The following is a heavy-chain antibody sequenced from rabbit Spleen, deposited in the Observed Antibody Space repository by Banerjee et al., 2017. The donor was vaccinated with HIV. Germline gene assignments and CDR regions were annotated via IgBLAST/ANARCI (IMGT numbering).Heavy chain of an antibody. CDR2: VDVGSSGFT. Sequence: QSLEESGGDLVKPGASLTLTCTASGVSFNFNNYMCWVHQAPGKGLEWIGCVDVGSSGFTYFANWAKGRFTISKTSSTTVTLQMTSLTAADTATYFCARDAASSFSSYGMALWGQGTLVTVS. V-gene: IGHV1S40*01. CDR1: GVSFNFNNY. J-gene: IGHJ6*01. D-gene: IGHD8-1*01. CDR3: ARDAASSFSSYGMAL.